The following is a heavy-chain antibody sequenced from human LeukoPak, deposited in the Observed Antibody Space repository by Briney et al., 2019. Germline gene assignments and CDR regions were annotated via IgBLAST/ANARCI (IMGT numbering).Heavy chain of an antibody. D-gene: IGHD3-22*01. J-gene: IGHJ4*02. V-gene: IGHV3-7*01. CDR1: GFTFSSYW. CDR2: IKQDGSEK. CDR3: ARAMEPYYDSNGCDY. Sequence: GGSLRLSCVPSGFTFSSYWMSWVRQAPGKGLEWVANIKQDGSEKYYVGSVKGRFIISRDNAKNSLYLQMNSLRAEDTAVYYCARAMEPYYDSNGCDYWGQGTPVTVSS.